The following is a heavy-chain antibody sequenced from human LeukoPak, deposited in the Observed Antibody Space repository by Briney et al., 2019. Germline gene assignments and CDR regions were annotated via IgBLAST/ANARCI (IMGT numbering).Heavy chain of an antibody. V-gene: IGHV3-7*04. CDR2: IKEDGSAK. CDR3: ARDSPGYGAYDLG. D-gene: IGHD5-12*01. CDR1: GFTFSSYW. J-gene: IGHJ4*02. Sequence: GGSLRLSCAASGFTFSSYWMSWVRQAPGKGLERVANIKEDGSAKYSVDSVKGRFTISRDNAKNTLYLQMNSLRAEDTAVYYCARDSPGYGAYDLGWGQGTLVTVSS.